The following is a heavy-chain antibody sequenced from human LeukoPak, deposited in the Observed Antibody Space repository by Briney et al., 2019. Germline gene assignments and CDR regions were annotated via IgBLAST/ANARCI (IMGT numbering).Heavy chain of an antibody. D-gene: IGHD2-2*01. CDR1: GFTVSSNY. CDR3: AREVPATAMFFDY. Sequence: GGSLRLSCAASGFTVSSNYMSWVRQAPGKGLEWVSVIYSGGTTYYADSVKGRFTISRDNSKNTLYLQMNSLRAEDTAVYYCAREVPATAMFFDYWGQGTLVTVSS. V-gene: IGHV3-53*01. CDR2: IYSGGTT. J-gene: IGHJ4*02.